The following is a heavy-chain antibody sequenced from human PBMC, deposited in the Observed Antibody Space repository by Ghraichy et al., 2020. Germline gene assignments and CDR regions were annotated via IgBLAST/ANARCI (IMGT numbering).Heavy chain of an antibody. J-gene: IGHJ4*02. CDR3: ERVVDSSGWYKFYYFDY. CDR1: GFTFSSYS. D-gene: IGHD6-19*01. V-gene: IGHV3-21*01. Sequence: GESLNISCAASGFTFSSYSMNWVRQAPGKGLEWVSSISSSSSYIYYADSVKGRFTISRDNAKNSLYLQMNSLRAEDTAVYYCERVVDSSGWYKFYYFDYWGQGTLVTVSS. CDR2: ISSSSSYI.